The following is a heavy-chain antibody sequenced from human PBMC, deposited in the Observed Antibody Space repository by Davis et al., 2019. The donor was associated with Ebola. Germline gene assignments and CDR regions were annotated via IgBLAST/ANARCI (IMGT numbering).Heavy chain of an antibody. CDR2: INPNSGGT. V-gene: IGHV1-2*04. CDR3: ASDLEGFDILTGYYIGPLYGMDV. D-gene: IGHD3-9*01. J-gene: IGHJ6*02. CDR1: GYTFTGYY. Sequence: AASVKVSCKASGYTFTGYYMHWVRQAPGQGLEWMGWINPNSGGTNYAQKFQGWVTMTRDTSISTAYMELSRLRSEDTAVYYCASDLEGFDILTGYYIGPLYGMDVWGQGTTVTVSS.